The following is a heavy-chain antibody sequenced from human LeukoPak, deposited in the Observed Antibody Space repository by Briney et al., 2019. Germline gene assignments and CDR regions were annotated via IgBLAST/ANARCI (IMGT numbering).Heavy chain of an antibody. CDR2: IKEDGSEK. J-gene: IGHJ3*02. CDR3: AREGGSDYGGNSLGAFDI. Sequence: GGSLRLSCAASGFTFSSYWISWVRQPPGKGLECVANIKEDGSEKYYVDSVKGRFTISRDNAKNSLYLQMSSLRAEDTAVYYCAREGGSDYGGNSLGAFDIWGQGTMVTVSS. CDR1: GFTFSSYW. V-gene: IGHV3-7*01. D-gene: IGHD4-23*01.